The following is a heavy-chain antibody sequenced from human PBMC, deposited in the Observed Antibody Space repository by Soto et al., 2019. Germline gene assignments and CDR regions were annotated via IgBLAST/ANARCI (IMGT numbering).Heavy chain of an antibody. CDR2: IKTDGSTT. Sequence: VQLVESGGGLVQPGESLRLSCEASGFTFSNHWMHWVRQAPGKGPVWVARIKTDGSTTNYADYVKGRFTVSRDNAKNTLFLQINSLRVEDTAVYYCARNWNGVDYWGQGTLVTVSS. D-gene: IGHD1-1*01. CDR1: GFTFSNHW. CDR3: ARNWNGVDY. V-gene: IGHV3-74*01. J-gene: IGHJ4*02.